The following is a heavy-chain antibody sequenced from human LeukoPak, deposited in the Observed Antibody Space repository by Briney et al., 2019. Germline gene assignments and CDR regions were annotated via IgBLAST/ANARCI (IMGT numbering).Heavy chain of an antibody. V-gene: IGHV4-59*12. J-gene: IGHJ5*02. Sequence: SETLSLTCTVSGGSISSYYWSWIRQPPGKGLEWIGYIYYSGSTNYNPSLKSRVTISVDTSKNQFSLKLSSVTAADTAVYYCAREVLPYNETPDWFDPWGQGTLVTVSS. CDR3: AREVLPYNETPDWFDP. CDR2: IYYSGST. D-gene: IGHD1-14*01. CDR1: GGSISSYY.